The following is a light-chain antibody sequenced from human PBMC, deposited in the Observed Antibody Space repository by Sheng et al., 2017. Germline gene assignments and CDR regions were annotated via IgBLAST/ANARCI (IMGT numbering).Light chain of an antibody. J-gene: IGKJ1*01. V-gene: IGKV3-20*01. CDR1: QTVNNNY. CDR3: QQYAYSPWT. CDR2: GAS. Sequence: PGGRATLSCRASQTVNNNYLAWYQQKPGQAPRLLIYGASTRATGIPDRFSGSGSGTDFTLTISRLEPEDFAVYYCQQYAYSPWTFGQGTKVEIK.